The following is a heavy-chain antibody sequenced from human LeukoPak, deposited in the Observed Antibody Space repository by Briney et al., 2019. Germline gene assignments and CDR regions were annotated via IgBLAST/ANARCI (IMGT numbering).Heavy chain of an antibody. D-gene: IGHD2-2*01. V-gene: IGHV4-4*07. CDR3: AKEDIVVVPAAMGGYYYYYMDV. Sequence: SETLSLTCTVSGGSISSYYWSWIRQPAGKGLEWIGRIYTSGSTNYNPSHKSRVTMSVDTSKNQFSLKLSSVTAADTAVYYCAKEDIVVVPAAMGGYYYYYMDVWGKGTTVTVSS. CDR1: GGSISSYY. J-gene: IGHJ6*03. CDR2: IYTSGST.